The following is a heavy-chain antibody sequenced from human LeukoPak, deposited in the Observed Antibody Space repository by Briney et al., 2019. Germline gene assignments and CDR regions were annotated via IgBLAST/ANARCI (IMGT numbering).Heavy chain of an antibody. CDR1: GYIFTSYW. D-gene: IGHD6-19*01. V-gene: IGHV5-51*01. CDR2: IYPGDSDT. CDR3: ARPLIGYSSGWYVDDY. Sequence: HGASLKISCKGSGYIFTSYWIGWVRQMPGKGLEWMGIIYPGDSDTRYSPSFQGQVTISADKSISTAYLQWSSLKASDTAMYYCARPLIGYSSGWYVDDYWGQGTLVTVSS. J-gene: IGHJ4*02.